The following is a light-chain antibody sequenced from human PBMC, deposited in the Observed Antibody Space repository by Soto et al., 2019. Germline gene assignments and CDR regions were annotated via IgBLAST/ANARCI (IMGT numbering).Light chain of an antibody. J-gene: IGKJ5*01. Sequence: EIVLTQSPGTLSLSPGEKATLSCRASHSVSSTYLAWYQQKPGQAPRLLIYGASSRATGIPDRFSGSGSGTDFTLSISRLEPEDFVVYYCQQYGSSPITFGQGTRLEIK. CDR3: QQYGSSPIT. V-gene: IGKV3-20*01. CDR2: GAS. CDR1: HSVSSTY.